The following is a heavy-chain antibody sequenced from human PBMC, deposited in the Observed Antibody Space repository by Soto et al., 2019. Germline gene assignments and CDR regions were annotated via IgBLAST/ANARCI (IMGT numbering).Heavy chain of an antibody. V-gene: IGHV5-51*01. J-gene: IGHJ4*02. CDR2: IYPGDSDT. Sequence: PGESLQISCKGSGYSFTSYWISWVRQMPGKGLEWMGIIYPGDSDTRYSPPFQGQVTISADKSISTAYLQWSSLKASDTAMYYCARRRPMNSTLDYWGQGTLVTVSS. CDR3: ARRRPMNSTLDY. D-gene: IGHD3-22*01. CDR1: GYSFTSYW.